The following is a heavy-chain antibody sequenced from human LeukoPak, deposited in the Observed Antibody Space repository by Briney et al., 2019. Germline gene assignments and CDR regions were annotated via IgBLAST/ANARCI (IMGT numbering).Heavy chain of an antibody. CDR2: ISSSSTI. J-gene: IGHJ4*02. CDR1: GFTFSSYS. D-gene: IGHD2-21*02. Sequence: PGGSLRLSCAASGFTFSSYSMNWVRQAPGKGLEWVSYISSSSTIYYADSVKGRFTISRDNAKNSLYLQMNSLRAEDTAVYYCARESGVVVVTAFYFDYWGQGTLVTVSS. CDR3: ARESGVVVVTAFYFDY. V-gene: IGHV3-48*01.